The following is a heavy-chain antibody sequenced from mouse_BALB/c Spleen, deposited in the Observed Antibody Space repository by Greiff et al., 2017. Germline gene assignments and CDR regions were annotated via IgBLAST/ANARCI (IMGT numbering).Heavy chain of an antibody. CDR1: GYTFTSYW. V-gene: IGHV1-7*01. CDR3: ACRGGSSSYYCAMDY. Sequence: VQLLQSGAELAKPGASVKMSCKASGYTFTSYWMDWVKQRPGQGLEWIGYINPSTGYTEYNQKFTDKATLTTDKSASTAYMQLSSLTSEDSAVYYYACRGGSSSYYCAMDYWGQGTSVTVSS. CDR2: INPSTGYT. J-gene: IGHJ4*01. D-gene: IGHD1-1*01.